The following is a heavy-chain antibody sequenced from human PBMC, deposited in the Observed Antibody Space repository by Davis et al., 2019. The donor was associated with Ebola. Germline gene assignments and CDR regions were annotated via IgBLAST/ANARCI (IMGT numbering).Heavy chain of an antibody. CDR1: GFTLSGSA. J-gene: IGHJ4*02. CDR3: TRGDGYNSSY. CDR2: IRSKANSYAT. V-gene: IGHV3-73*01. D-gene: IGHD5-24*01. Sequence: GGSLRLSCAASGFTLSGSAMHWVRQASGKGLEWVGRIRSKANSYATAYAASVKGRFTISRDDSKNTAYLQMNSLKTEDTAVYYCTRGDGYNSSYWGQGTLVTVSS.